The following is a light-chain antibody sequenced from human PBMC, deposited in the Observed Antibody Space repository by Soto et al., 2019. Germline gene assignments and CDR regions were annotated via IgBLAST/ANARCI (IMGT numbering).Light chain of an antibody. CDR2: GAS. CDR3: LQDIKYPWT. J-gene: IGKJ1*01. Sequence: AIQRTQSPSSLSASVGDRVTISCRASQGSGNALGCYQQKPGKPPKVLIYGASNLQSGVPPRFSGSGSGTDFPLAISSLQPEDSAPYYFLQDIKYPWTFGQGTKVEI. CDR1: QGSGNA. V-gene: IGKV1-6*01.